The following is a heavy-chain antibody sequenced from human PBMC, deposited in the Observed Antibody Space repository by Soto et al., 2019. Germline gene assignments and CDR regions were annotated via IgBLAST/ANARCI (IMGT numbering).Heavy chain of an antibody. Sequence: PSETLSLTXTVSGGSISSGDYYWSWIRQPPGKGLEWIGYIYYSGSTYYNPSLKSRVTISVDTSKNQFSLKLSSVTAADTAVYYCASSTDCSGGSCSDYWGQGTLVTVSS. V-gene: IGHV4-30-4*01. D-gene: IGHD2-15*01. CDR3: ASSTDCSGGSCSDY. J-gene: IGHJ4*02. CDR1: GGSISSGDYY. CDR2: IYYSGST.